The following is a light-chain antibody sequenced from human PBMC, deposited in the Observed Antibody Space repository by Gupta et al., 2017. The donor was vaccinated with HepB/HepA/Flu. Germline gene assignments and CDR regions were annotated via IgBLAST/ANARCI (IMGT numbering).Light chain of an antibody. V-gene: IGKV2-30*01. J-gene: IGKJ4*01. CDR2: RVS. Sequence: DAVLTQPPLSLHVTLGQSASISCRSSQNLLFSDGNTFLHWYQQRPGQSPRRLIYRVSNRDSGVPDRFSGSGSGTDFTLKISRVEAEDIGVYYCGQGTHWPLSFGGGTKVEIK. CDR1: QNLLFSDGNTF. CDR3: GQGTHWPLS.